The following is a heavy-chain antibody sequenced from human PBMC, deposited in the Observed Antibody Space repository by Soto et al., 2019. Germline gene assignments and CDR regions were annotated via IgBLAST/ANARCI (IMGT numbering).Heavy chain of an antibody. CDR1: GVTFDNYA. Sequence: EVQLLESGGGLVQPGGSVRLSCAASGVTFDNYAMNWVRQAPGKGLEWVSVISSSGGTKYYADSVKGRFTISRDNSKNTLYLQMNSLRAEDTAVYYCAKGRSSNYYYHSGMDVWGQGTTVTVSS. V-gene: IGHV3-23*01. J-gene: IGHJ6*02. CDR2: ISSSGGTK. CDR3: AKGRSSNYYYHSGMDV.